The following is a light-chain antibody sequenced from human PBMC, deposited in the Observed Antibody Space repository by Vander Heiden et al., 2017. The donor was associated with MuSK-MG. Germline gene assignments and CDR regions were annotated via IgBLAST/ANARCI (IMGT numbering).Light chain of an antibody. CDR2: ANR. J-gene: IGLJ3*02. Sequence: QSVLTQPPSVSGAPGQRVTFSCTGSSSNIGAGYDVSWYQCFPGTAPKLLIYANRNRPSGVPDRFSGSESGTSASLAITGLQAEDEADYYCQSYDSSLSTWVFGGGTKLKVL. CDR3: QSYDSSLSTWV. CDR1: SSNIGAGYD. V-gene: IGLV1-40*01.